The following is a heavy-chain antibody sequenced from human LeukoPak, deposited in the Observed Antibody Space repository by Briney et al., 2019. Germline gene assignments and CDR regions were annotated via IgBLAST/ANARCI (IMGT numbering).Heavy chain of an antibody. CDR3: ARDNTELMWIQPYFDY. CDR1: GYTFTGYY. V-gene: IGHV1-2*02. D-gene: IGHD5-18*01. J-gene: IGHJ4*02. CDR2: INPNSGGT. Sequence: ASVKVSCKASGYTFTGYYMHWVRQAPGQGLEWMGWINPNSGGTNYAQKFQGRVTMTRDTSISTAYMERSRLRSDDTAVYYCARDNTELMWIQPYFDYWGQGTLVTVSS.